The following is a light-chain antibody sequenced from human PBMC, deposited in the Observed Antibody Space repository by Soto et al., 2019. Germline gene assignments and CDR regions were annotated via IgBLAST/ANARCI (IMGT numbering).Light chain of an antibody. V-gene: IGKV3-15*01. J-gene: IGKJ5*01. CDR1: QSVSSN. CDR3: QQYNNWPPIT. Sequence: EIVMTQSPATLSVSPGERATVSCRSSQSVSSNLAWYQQKPGQAPRLLIYGASTRATGIPARFSGSGSGTEFTLTISSLQSEDLAVYYCQQYNNWPPITFGQGTRLEIK. CDR2: GAS.